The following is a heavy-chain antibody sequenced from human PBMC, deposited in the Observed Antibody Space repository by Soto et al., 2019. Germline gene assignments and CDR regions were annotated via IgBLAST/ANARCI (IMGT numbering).Heavy chain of an antibody. V-gene: IGHV4-39*01. CDR1: GGSISSSNYY. CDR3: ARHPYCSSTSGYAFGHDYRYSFDY. Sequence: PSETLSLTCTVSGGSISSSNYYWGWIRQPPGKGLEWIGSIYSSGSTYYNPSLKSRVTISVDTSKNQFSLKLSSVTAADTAVYYCARHPYCSSTSGYAFGHDYRYSFDYWGQGTLVTV. D-gene: IGHD2-2*01. J-gene: IGHJ4*02. CDR2: IYSSGST.